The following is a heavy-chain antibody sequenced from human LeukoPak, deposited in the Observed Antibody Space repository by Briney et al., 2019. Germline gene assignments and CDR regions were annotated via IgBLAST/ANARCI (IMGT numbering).Heavy chain of an antibody. V-gene: IGHV1-69*13. Sequence: SVKVSCKASGGTFSSYAISWVRQAPGQGLEWMGGIIPIFGTANYAQKFQGRVTITADESTSTAYMELSSLRSEDTAVYYCARDSRLAYCGGDCYSVYGWFDPWGQGTLVTVSS. CDR2: IIPIFGTA. CDR1: GGTFSSYA. D-gene: IGHD2-21*02. CDR3: ARDSRLAYCGGDCYSVYGWFDP. J-gene: IGHJ5*02.